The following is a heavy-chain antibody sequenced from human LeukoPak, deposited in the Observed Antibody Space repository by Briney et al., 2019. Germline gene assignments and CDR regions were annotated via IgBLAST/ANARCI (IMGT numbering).Heavy chain of an antibody. V-gene: IGHV3-30-3*01. D-gene: IGHD6-13*01. Sequence: GGSLRLSCAASGFTFSSYAMHWVRQAPGKGLEWVAVISYDGSNKYYADSVKGRFTISRDNSKNTLYLQMNSLRAEDTAVYYCAKDVGIAAAGTIDYWGQGTLVTVSS. CDR3: AKDVGIAAAGTIDY. J-gene: IGHJ4*02. CDR1: GFTFSSYA. CDR2: ISYDGSNK.